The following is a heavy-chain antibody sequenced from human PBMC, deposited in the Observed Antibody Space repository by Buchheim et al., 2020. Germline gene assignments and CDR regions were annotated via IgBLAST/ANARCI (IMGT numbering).Heavy chain of an antibody. Sequence: QVQLVESGGGVVQPGRSLRLSCAASGFTFSSYGMHWVRQAPGKGLEWVAVIWYDGSNKYYADSVKGRFTISRDNSKNTLYLQMNSLRAEDTAVYYCAREVDSSGYCDTYYFDYWGQGTL. J-gene: IGHJ4*02. CDR3: AREVDSSGYCDTYYFDY. CDR1: GFTFSSYG. CDR2: IWYDGSNK. V-gene: IGHV3-33*01. D-gene: IGHD3-22*01.